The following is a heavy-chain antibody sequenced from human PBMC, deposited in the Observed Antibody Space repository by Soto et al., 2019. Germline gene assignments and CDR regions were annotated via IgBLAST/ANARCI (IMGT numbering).Heavy chain of an antibody. CDR2: IYYSGST. CDR3: ARGRVVVVLAATRYWFDP. V-gene: IGHV4-31*02. J-gene: IGHJ5*02. CDR1: GGSISSGGYY. Sequence: SETLSLTCTVSGGSISSGGYYWSWIRQHPGKGLEWIGYIYYSGSTYYNPSLKSRVTISVDTSKNQFSLKLSSVTAADTAVYYCARGRVVVVLAATRYWFDPPGQGTLVTLPS. D-gene: IGHD2-15*01.